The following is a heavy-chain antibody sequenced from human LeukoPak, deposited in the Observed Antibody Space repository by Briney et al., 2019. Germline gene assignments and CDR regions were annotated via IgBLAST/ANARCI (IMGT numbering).Heavy chain of an antibody. CDR3: ARGRVMNDYGGNILEY. J-gene: IGHJ4*02. Sequence: ASVKVSCKASGGTFSRYSISWARQAPGQGLEWMGGTNPIVGATYYAQKFQGRVTISRDESTSTANMELSSLRPGDTAVYYCARGRVMNDYGGNILEYWGQGTLVTVSS. CDR2: TNPIVGAT. CDR1: GGTFSRYS. D-gene: IGHD4-23*01. V-gene: IGHV1-69*13.